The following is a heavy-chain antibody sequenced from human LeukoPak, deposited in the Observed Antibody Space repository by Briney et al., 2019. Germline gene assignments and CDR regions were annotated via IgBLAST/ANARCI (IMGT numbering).Heavy chain of an antibody. Sequence: GGSLRLSCAASGFTFSSYAMSWVRQAPGKGLEWVSSISGSGGSTSYADSVKGRVTISRDNSKSTLFLQMNSLRVEDTAVYYCAREWTATIGYYGMDVWGQGTTVTVSS. CDR3: AREWTATIGYYGMDV. D-gene: IGHD1-7*01. CDR1: GFTFSSYA. CDR2: ISGSGGST. J-gene: IGHJ6*02. V-gene: IGHV3-23*01.